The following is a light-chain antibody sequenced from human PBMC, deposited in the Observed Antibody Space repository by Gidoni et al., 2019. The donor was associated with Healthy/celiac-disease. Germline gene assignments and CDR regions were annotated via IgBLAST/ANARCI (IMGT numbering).Light chain of an antibody. J-gene: IGKJ2*03. CDR3: QQYDNLYS. Sequence: DIQMTQSPSSLSASVGDRVTITCQASQDISNYLNWYQQKPGKAPKLLIYDASNLETGVPSMFSGSGSGTDFTFTIRSLQPEDIATYYCQQYDNLYSFGQGTKLEIK. CDR2: DAS. CDR1: QDISNY. V-gene: IGKV1-33*01.